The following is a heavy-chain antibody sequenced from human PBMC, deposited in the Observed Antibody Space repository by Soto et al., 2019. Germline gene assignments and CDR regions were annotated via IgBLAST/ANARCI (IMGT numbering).Heavy chain of an antibody. V-gene: IGHV3-30-3*01. J-gene: IGHJ4*02. CDR1: GFTFSSYA. Sequence: GGSLRLSCAASGFTFSSYAMHWVRQVPGKGLEWVAVISYDGSNKYYADSVKGRFTISRDNSKNTLYLQMNSLRAEDTAVYYCARMATFVDYWGQGTLVTVSS. D-gene: IGHD3-16*01. CDR3: ARMATFVDY. CDR2: ISYDGSNK.